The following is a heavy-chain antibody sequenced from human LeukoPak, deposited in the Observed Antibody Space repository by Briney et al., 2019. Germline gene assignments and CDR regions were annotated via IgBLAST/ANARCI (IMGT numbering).Heavy chain of an antibody. V-gene: IGHV4-59*08. CDR3: ARGARGSYSY. CDR1: GGSISSYY. Sequence: SETLSLTCTVSGGSISSYYWSWIRQPPGKGLEWIGYIYYSGSTNYNPSLKSRVTISVDTSKNQFSLKLSSVTAADTAVYYCARGARGSYSYWGQGTLVTVSS. CDR2: IYYSGST. J-gene: IGHJ4*02. D-gene: IGHD1-26*01.